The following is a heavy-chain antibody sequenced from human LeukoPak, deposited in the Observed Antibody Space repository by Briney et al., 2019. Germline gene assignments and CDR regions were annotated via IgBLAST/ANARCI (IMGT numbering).Heavy chain of an antibody. J-gene: IGHJ6*03. V-gene: IGHV3-74*01. D-gene: IGHD4-23*01. CDR2: INSDGSST. Sequence: GGSLRLSCAASGFTFSSYWMHWVRQAPGKGLVWVSRINSDGSSTSYADSVKGRFTISRDNAKNTLYLQMNSLRAEDTAVYYCARGTRDYGGNPYYYYMDAWGKGTTVTVSS. CDR1: GFTFSSYW. CDR3: ARGTRDYGGNPYYYYMDA.